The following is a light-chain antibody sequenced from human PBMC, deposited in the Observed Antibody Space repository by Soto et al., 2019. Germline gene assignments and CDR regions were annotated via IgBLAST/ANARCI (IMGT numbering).Light chain of an antibody. CDR3: QQYYNLPPA. CDR2: DAS. J-gene: IGKJ3*01. Sequence: DIQMTQSPSSLSASVGDRVTITCQASQDISNYLNWYQQKPGKAPKLLIYDASKLETGFPSRFTGSRSVTEFNCTISIPQPKEMATNYCQQYYNLPPAFGPGTKVDIK. CDR1: QDISNY. V-gene: IGKV1-33*01.